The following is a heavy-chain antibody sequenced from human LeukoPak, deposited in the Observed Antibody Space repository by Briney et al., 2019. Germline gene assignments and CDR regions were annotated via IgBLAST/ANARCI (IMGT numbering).Heavy chain of an antibody. Sequence: GGSLRLSCVVSGFTFSSYAMSWVRKAPGKGLEWVSGISGSGGSTYYADSVKGRFIISRDNTKNTLYLQMNTLRAEDTAVYYCAKDRHAPGRYCSSTSCFPFDSWGQGTLVTVSS. CDR1: GFTFSSYA. CDR2: ISGSGGST. V-gene: IGHV3-23*01. J-gene: IGHJ5*01. CDR3: AKDRHAPGRYCSSTSCFPFDS. D-gene: IGHD2-2*01.